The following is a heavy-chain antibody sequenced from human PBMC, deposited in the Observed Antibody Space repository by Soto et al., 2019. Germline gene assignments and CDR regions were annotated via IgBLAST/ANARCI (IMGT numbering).Heavy chain of an antibody. CDR3: ARVWGGAFDI. CDR1: GGSISSYY. CDR2: IYYSGST. Sequence: QVQLQESGPGLVKPSETLSLTCTVSGGSISSYYWSWIRQPPGKGLEWIGYIYYSGSTNYNPSLXRXVXIXXDTSKNQCSLKLSSVTAADTAVYSCARVWGGAFDIWGQGTMVTVSS. V-gene: IGHV4-59*01. J-gene: IGHJ3*02. D-gene: IGHD3-10*01.